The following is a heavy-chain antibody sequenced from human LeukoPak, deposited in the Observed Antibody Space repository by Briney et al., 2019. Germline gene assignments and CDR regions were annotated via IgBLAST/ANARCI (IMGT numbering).Heavy chain of an antibody. J-gene: IGHJ3*02. V-gene: IGHV3-21*01. CDR1: GFTFSSYS. D-gene: IGHD3-22*01. Sequence: GGSLRLSCAASGFTFSSYSMNWVRQAPGKGLEWVSSISSSSSYIYYADSVKGRFTISRDNAKNSLYLQMNSLRAEDTAVYYCARAPDYYDSSGYPHDAFDIWGQGTMVTVSS. CDR2: ISSSSSYI. CDR3: ARAPDYYDSSGYPHDAFDI.